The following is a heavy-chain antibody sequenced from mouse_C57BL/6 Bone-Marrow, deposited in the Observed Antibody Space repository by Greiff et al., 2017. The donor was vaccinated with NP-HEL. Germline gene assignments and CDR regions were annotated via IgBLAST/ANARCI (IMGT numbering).Heavy chain of an antibody. D-gene: IGHD1-1*01. CDR3: TIFITTVVALDY. Sequence: VQLQQSGAELVRPGASVKLSCTASGFNIKDYYMHWVKQRPEQGLEWIGRIDPEDGDTEYAPKFQGKATMTADTSSNTAYLPLSSLTSEDTAVYYCTIFITTVVALDYWGQGTTLTVSS. V-gene: IGHV14-1*01. CDR2: IDPEDGDT. CDR1: GFNIKDYY. J-gene: IGHJ2*01.